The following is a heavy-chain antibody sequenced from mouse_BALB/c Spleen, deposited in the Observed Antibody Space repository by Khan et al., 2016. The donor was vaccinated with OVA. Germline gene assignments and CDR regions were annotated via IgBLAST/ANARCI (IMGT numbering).Heavy chain of an antibody. CDR2: LWGDGST. D-gene: IGHD4-1*01. J-gene: IGHJ4*01. CDR1: GFSLTNYG. Sequence: QVQLKESGPGLVAPSQSLSITCTVSGFSLTNYGVTWVRQPPGKGLEWLGVLWGDGSTNYHSALISRLSISKDNSKSQVLLTLNSLQTDDTATYYCAKWGTGYYAMDYWGQGTSGTVSS. V-gene: IGHV2-3*01. CDR3: AKWGTGYYAMDY.